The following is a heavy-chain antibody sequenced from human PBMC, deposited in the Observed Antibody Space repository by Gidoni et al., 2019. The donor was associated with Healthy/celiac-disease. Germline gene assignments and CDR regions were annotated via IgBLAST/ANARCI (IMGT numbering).Heavy chain of an antibody. V-gene: IGHV3-30-3*01. Sequence: QVQLVESGGGVVQPGRSLRLSCAASGFTFSSYAMHWVRQAPGKGLEWVAVISYDGSNKYYADSVKGRFTISRDNSKNTLYLQMNSLRAEDTAVYYCARAPVTTGKGYYFDYWGQGTLVTVSS. D-gene: IGHD4-17*01. CDR2: ISYDGSNK. J-gene: IGHJ4*02. CDR1: GFTFSSYA. CDR3: ARAPVTTGKGYYFDY.